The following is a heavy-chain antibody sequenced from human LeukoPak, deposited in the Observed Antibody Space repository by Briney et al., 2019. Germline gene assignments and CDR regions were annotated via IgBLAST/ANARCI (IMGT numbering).Heavy chain of an antibody. CDR3: TRGPSGWFASDF. Sequence: GGSLRLSCVASGFTFSRYWMHWVRQTPGKGLGWVSRINTDGSRTSYADSVKGRITISRDNAKNTLYLQMNSLRAEDTAVYYCTRGPSGWFASDFWGQGTLVTVSS. CDR2: INTDGSRT. CDR1: GFTFSRYW. V-gene: IGHV3-74*01. J-gene: IGHJ4*02. D-gene: IGHD6-19*01.